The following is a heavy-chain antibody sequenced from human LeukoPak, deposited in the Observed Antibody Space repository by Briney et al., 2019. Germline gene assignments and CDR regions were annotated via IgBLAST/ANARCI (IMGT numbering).Heavy chain of an antibody. CDR3: ARDGDYDRTTPDY. Sequence: ASVKVSCKASGYTFTSYGISWVRQAPGQGLEWMGWISAYNGNTNYAQKLQGRVTMTTDTSTSTVYMELSSLRSEDTAVYYCARDGDYDRTTPDYWGQGTLVTVSS. CDR1: GYTFTSYG. V-gene: IGHV1-18*01. D-gene: IGHD4-17*01. J-gene: IGHJ4*02. CDR2: ISAYNGNT.